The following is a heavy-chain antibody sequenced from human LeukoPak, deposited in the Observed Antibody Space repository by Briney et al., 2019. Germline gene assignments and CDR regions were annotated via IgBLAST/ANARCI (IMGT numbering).Heavy chain of an antibody. D-gene: IGHD1-26*01. CDR1: GFTFSSYT. J-gene: IGHJ1*01. Sequence: GGSLRLSCAASGFTFSSYTMNWVRQAPGKGLEWVSSISSSSSYIHYADSVKGRFTISRDNAKNSLYLQMNSLRAEDTAVYYCVVGATTNQHWGQGTLVTVSS. CDR2: ISSSSSYI. CDR3: VVGATTNQH. V-gene: IGHV3-21*01.